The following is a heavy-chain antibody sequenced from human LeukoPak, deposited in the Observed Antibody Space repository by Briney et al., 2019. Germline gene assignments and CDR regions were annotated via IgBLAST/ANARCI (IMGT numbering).Heavy chain of an antibody. J-gene: IGHJ6*03. CDR1: GFTFISYW. CDR3: ARADSSIAARLSRSSIFNYYYYMDV. D-gene: IGHD6-6*01. Sequence: SGGSLRLSCAASGFTFISYWMSWVRQAPGKGLEWVANIEQDGSEKYYVDSVKGRFTISRDNAKNSLYLQMNSLRAEDTAVYYCARADSSIAARLSRSSIFNYYYYMDVWGKGTTVTVSS. CDR2: IEQDGSEK. V-gene: IGHV3-7*01.